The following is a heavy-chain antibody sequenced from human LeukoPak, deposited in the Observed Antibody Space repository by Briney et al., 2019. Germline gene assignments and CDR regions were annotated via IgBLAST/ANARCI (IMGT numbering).Heavy chain of an antibody. J-gene: IGHJ4*02. CDR3: VRDRPVAAADY. CDR1: GFTFSSYW. D-gene: IGHD6-13*01. Sequence: HPGGSLRLSCAASGFTFSSYWMHWVRQAPGKGLVWVSRINSDGSSTSYADSVKGRFIISRDNARNSLYLQMNSLRAEDTAIYYCVRDRPVAAADYWGQGTLVTVSS. CDR2: INSDGSST. V-gene: IGHV3-74*01.